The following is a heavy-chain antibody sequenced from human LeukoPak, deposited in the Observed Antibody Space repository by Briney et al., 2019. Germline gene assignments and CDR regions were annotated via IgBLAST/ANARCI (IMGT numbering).Heavy chain of an antibody. CDR1: GFTFSTYS. J-gene: IGHJ4*02. CDR3: AVYYYGSGSYAD. V-gene: IGHV3-21*01. Sequence: GGSLRLSCAASGFTFSTYSMNWVRQAPGKGLEWVSSISSSGSYIYYVDSVKGRFTISRDNAKNSLYLQMNSLRAEDTAVYYCAVYYYGSGSYADWGQGTLVTVSS. D-gene: IGHD3-10*01. CDR2: ISSSGSYI.